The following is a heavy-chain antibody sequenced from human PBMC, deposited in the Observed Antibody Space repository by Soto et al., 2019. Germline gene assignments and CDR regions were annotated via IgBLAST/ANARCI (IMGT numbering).Heavy chain of an antibody. D-gene: IGHD3-3*01. CDR2: IYSGGNT. Sequence: EVQLVETGGGLIQPGGSLRLSCAVSGFSVSDSYVNWVRQAPGKGLEWVSGIYSGGNTYYVDSVKGRFTISRDSSQNTVFLQMNSLRAEDTAVYYCARGQIGPNPNHFDCWGQGTLVTVSS. V-gene: IGHV3-53*02. J-gene: IGHJ4*02. CDR1: GFSVSDSY. CDR3: ARGQIGPNPNHFDC.